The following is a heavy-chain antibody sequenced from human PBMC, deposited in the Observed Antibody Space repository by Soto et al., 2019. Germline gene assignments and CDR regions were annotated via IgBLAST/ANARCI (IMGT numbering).Heavy chain of an antibody. J-gene: IGHJ2*01. D-gene: IGHD2-8*01. CDR2: INHSGST. CDR3: ARDVLSPYFDL. CDR1: GGSFSDYY. Sequence: QVRLQQRGAGLLKPSETLPLTCAVYGGSFSDYYWTWIRQPPGKGLEWIGEINHSGSTNYNPTLNIRVTISVATSKNQFALKLNSVTAADKAVYYCARDVLSPYFDLWGRGTPVTVSS. V-gene: IGHV4-34*01.